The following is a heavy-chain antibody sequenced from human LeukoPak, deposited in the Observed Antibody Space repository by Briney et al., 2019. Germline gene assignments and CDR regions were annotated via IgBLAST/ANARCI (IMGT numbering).Heavy chain of an antibody. Sequence: PGGSLRLSCAASGFTFSSYSMNWVRQAPGKGLEWIGSIYYSGSTYYNPSLKSRVTISVDTSKNQFSLKLSSVTAADTAVYYCARVGIAVYGGLAFDIWGQGTMVTVSS. J-gene: IGHJ3*02. V-gene: IGHV4-39*07. D-gene: IGHD6-19*01. CDR2: IYYSGST. CDR3: ARVGIAVYGGLAFDI. CDR1: GFTFSSYS.